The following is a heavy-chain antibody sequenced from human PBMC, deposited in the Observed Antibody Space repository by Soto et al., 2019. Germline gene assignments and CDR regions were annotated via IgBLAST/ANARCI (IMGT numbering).Heavy chain of an antibody. D-gene: IGHD3-22*01. CDR2: ISGSGGIT. J-gene: IGHJ4*02. CDR1: GFTFSSYA. Sequence: LRLSCAASGFTFSSYAMSWVRQAPGKGLEWVSGISGSGGITYYADSVGGRFTISRDNSKNTLYLQMNSLRAEDTAVYYCARDRDSSGYFYFDYWGQGTLVTVSS. CDR3: ARDRDSSGYFYFDY. V-gene: IGHV3-23*01.